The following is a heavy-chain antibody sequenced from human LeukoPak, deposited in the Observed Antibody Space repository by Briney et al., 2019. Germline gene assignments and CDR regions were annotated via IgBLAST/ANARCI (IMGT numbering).Heavy chain of an antibody. CDR3: ARDREGVLDI. CDR2: IYYSGST. D-gene: IGHD1-26*01. CDR1: GGSISSYY. V-gene: IGHV4-59*12. J-gene: IGHJ3*02. Sequence: SETLSLTCTVSGGSISSYYWSWIRQPPGKGLEWIGYIYYSGSTNYNPSLRSRVTISIDTSKNQFSLKLSSVTAADTAVYYCARDREGVLDIWGQGTMVTVSS.